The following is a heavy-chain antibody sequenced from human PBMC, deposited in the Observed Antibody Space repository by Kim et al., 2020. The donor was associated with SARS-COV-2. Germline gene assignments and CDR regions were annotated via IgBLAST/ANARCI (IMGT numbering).Heavy chain of an antibody. CDR1: GGSISSYY. D-gene: IGHD6-13*01. CDR3: ARGSSSWYRFAANYYYYYGMDV. Sequence: SETLSLTCTVSGGSISSYYWSWIRQPPGKGLEWIGYIYYSGSTNYNPSLKSRVTISVDTAKNQFSLKLSSVTAADTAVYYCARGSSSWYRFAANYYYYYGMDVWGQGTTVTVSS. CDR2: IYYSGST. J-gene: IGHJ6*02. V-gene: IGHV4-59*01.